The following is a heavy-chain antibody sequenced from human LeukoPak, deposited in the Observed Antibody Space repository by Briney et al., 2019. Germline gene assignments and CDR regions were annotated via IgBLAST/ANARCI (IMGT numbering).Heavy chain of an antibody. CDR1: GFSFSSYS. J-gene: IGHJ4*02. CDR2: IDNTSTTT. V-gene: IGHV3-48*04. D-gene: IGHD6-19*01. Sequence: PGGSLRLSCVASGFSFSSYSMNWIRQAPGKGPEWVAYIDNTSTTTYYADSVKGRFTISRDNAKNSLYLQMNSLRAEDTALYYCAKDLTIAVAGTGDYWGQGTLVTVSS. CDR3: AKDLTIAVAGTGDY.